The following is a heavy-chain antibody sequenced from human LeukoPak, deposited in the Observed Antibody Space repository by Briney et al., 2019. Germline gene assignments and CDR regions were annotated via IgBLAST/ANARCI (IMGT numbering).Heavy chain of an antibody. CDR2: IYYSGST. V-gene: IGHV4-39*01. Sequence: SETLSLTCTVSGVSISTSFYYWGWIRQPPGKELEWIGTIYYSGSTYYNPSFKSRVTISVDTSKNQFSLKLSSVTAADTAVYYCARVRYCSSTSCYTFDPWGQGTLVTVSS. CDR3: ARVRYCSSTSCYTFDP. J-gene: IGHJ5*02. D-gene: IGHD2-2*01. CDR1: GVSISTSFYY.